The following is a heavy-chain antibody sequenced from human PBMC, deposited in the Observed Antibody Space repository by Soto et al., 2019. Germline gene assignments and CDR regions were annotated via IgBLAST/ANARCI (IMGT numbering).Heavy chain of an antibody. CDR2: MNPNSGNT. V-gene: IGHV1-8*01. J-gene: IGHJ4*02. D-gene: IGHD6-6*01. CDR3: ARVTPYSSSLAFVY. Sequence: GASVKVSCKASGYTFTSYDINWVRQATGQGLEWMGWMNPNSGNTGYAQKFQGRVTMTGNTSISTAYMELSSLRSEDTAVYYCARVTPYSSSLAFVYWGQGTLVTVSS. CDR1: GYTFTSYD.